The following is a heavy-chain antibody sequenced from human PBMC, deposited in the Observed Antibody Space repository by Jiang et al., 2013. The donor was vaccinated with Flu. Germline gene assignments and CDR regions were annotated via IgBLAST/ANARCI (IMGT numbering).Heavy chain of an antibody. V-gene: IGHV5-51*01. CDR3: ARLADYYDSSGYPYYFDY. J-gene: IGHJ4*02. Sequence: YWIGWVRQMPGKGLEWMGIIYPGDSHTRYSPSFQGQVTISADKSISTAYLQWSSLKASDTAMYYCARLADYYDSSGYPYYFDYWGQGTLVTVSS. CDR2: IYPGDSHT. D-gene: IGHD3-22*01. CDR1: YW.